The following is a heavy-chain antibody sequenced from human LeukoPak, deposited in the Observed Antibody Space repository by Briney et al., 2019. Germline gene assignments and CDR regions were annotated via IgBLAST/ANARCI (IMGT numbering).Heavy chain of an antibody. D-gene: IGHD3-22*01. J-gene: IGHJ6*02. CDR1: GYTLTELS. V-gene: IGHV1-24*01. Sequence: ASVKVSCKVSGYTLTELSMHWVRQAPGKGLEWMGGFDPEDGETIYAQKFQGRVTMTEDTSTDTAYMELSSLRSEDTAVYYCATLVPYHYDSSENYGMDVWGQGTTVTVSS. CDR2: FDPEDGET. CDR3: ATLVPYHYDSSENYGMDV.